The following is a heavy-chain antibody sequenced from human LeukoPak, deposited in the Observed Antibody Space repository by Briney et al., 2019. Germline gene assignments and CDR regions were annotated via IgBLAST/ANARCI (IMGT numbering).Heavy chain of an antibody. V-gene: IGHV4-34*01. J-gene: IGHJ4*02. D-gene: IGHD5-24*01. CDR2: INHSGST. CDR1: GGSFSGYY. CDR3: ATGMATISH. Sequence: SETLSLTCAVYGGSFSGYYWSWIRQPPGKGLEWIGEINHSGSTNYNPSLKSRVTISVDTSKNQFSMKLSSVTAADTAVYYCATGMATISHWGQGTLVTVSS.